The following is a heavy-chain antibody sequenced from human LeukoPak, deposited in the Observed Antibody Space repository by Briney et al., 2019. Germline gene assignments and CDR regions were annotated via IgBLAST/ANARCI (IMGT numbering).Heavy chain of an antibody. V-gene: IGHV3-23*01. Sequence: GGSLRLSCAASGFTFSSYSMSWVRQAPGKGLEWVSAISGSGGSTYYADSVKGRSTISRDSSKNTLYLQMNSLRAEDTAVYYCAKDVWIGSYYYGMDVWGQGTTVTVSS. CDR2: ISGSGGST. CDR3: AKDVWIGSYYYGMDV. CDR1: GFTFSSYS. D-gene: IGHD3-3*01. J-gene: IGHJ6*02.